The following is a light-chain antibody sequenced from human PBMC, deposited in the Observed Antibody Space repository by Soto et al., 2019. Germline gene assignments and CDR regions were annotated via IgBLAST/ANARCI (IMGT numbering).Light chain of an antibody. V-gene: IGLV2-23*01. CDR2: EGS. CDR3: CSYAGSSTVV. Sequence: QSVLTQPASVSRSPGQSITISCTGTSSDVGSYNLVSWYQQHPGKAPKLMIYEGSKRPSGVSNRVSGSKSGNTASLTISGLQAEDEADYYCCSYAGSSTVVFGGGTKLTVL. J-gene: IGLJ2*01. CDR1: SSDVGSYNL.